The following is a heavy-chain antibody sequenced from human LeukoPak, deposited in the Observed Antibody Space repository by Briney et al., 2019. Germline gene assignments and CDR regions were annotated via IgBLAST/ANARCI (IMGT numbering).Heavy chain of an antibody. CDR1: GGSFSGYY. CDR3: ARLGYYDSSGYSANDY. J-gene: IGHJ4*02. D-gene: IGHD3-22*01. CDR2: INHSGSN. V-gene: IGHV4-34*01. Sequence: PSETLSLTCAVYGGSFSGYYWSWIRQPPGKGLEWIGEINHSGSNNYNPSLKSRVTISVDTSKNQFSLKLSSVTAADTAVYYCARLGYYDSSGYSANDYWGARTLVTVSS.